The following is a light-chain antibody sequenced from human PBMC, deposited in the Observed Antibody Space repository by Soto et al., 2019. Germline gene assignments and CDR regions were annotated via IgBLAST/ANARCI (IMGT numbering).Light chain of an antibody. V-gene: IGKV3-11*01. Sequence: EIVLTQSPATLSLSPGERATLSCRASQSVSSYLAWYQQKPGQAPRLLIYDASSLESGVPSRFSGSGSGTEFTLTISSLQPDDFATYYCQHYSSYSGTFGQGTKLEIK. J-gene: IGKJ2*01. CDR2: DAS. CDR3: QHYSSYSGT. CDR1: QSVSSY.